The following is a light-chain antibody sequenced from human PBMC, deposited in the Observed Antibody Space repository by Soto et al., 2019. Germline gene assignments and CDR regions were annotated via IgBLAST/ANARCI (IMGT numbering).Light chain of an antibody. CDR1: SSNVGSYNF. Sequence: QSALTQPASVSGSRGQSITISCTGTSSNVGSYNFVSWYRQYPGKAPELIIYEVSQRPSTFFNRFSGSKSGNTASLTISGLQSDDEADYYCCSYAGNNDLVFGGGTKVTVL. CDR2: EVS. J-gene: IGLJ3*02. V-gene: IGLV2-23*02. CDR3: CSYAGNNDLV.